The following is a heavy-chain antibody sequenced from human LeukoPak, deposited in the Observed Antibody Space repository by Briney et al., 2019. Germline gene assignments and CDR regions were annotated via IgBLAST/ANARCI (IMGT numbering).Heavy chain of an antibody. CDR1: GGSISSSSFY. D-gene: IGHD6-13*01. CDR2: IYYSGST. J-gene: IGHJ4*02. CDR3: ARHAGPYASSWFDY. V-gene: IGHV4-39*01. Sequence: SETLSLTCTVCGGSISSSSFYWGWIRQPPGKGLEWIGSIYYSGSTSYNPSLKSRVTISVDTSKNQFSLKLSSVTAADTAVYYCARHAGPYASSWFDYWGQGTLVTVSS.